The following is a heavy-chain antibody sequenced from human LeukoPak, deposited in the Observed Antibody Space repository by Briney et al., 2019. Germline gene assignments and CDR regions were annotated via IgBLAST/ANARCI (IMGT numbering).Heavy chain of an antibody. V-gene: IGHV3-21*01. CDR1: GFSFSNYN. Sequence: GGSLRLSCAASGFSFSNYNINWVRQAPGKGLEWVSSISTSSTYIFYADSVKGRFTISRDNAKNSLYLQMNSLRADDTAVYYCARGRGAAAGDYWGQGTLVTVSS. CDR3: ARGRGAAAGDY. J-gene: IGHJ4*02. CDR2: ISTSSTYI. D-gene: IGHD6-13*01.